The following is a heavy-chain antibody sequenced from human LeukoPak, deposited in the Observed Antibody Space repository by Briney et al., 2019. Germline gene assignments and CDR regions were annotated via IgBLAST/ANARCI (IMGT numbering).Heavy chain of an antibody. CDR2: ISAYNGNT. D-gene: IGHD3-22*01. V-gene: IGHV1-18*01. CDR3: ARPYYDSSGYYHDAFDI. Sequence: ASVKVSCKASGYTFTSYGISWVRQAPGQGLEWMGWISAYNGNTNYAQKLQGRVTMTTDTSTSTAYMELRSLRSDDTAVYYCARPYYDSSGYYHDAFDIWGQGTMVTVSS. CDR1: GYTFTSYG. J-gene: IGHJ3*02.